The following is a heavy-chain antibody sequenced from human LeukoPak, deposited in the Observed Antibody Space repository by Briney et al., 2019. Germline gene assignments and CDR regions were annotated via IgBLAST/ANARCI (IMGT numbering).Heavy chain of an antibody. CDR2: ISGSGGST. CDR3: AKSLFQLLYGNWFDP. Sequence: PGGSLRLSCAASGFTFRSYAMSWVRQAPGKGLEWVSTISGSGGSTYYADSVKGRFTISRDNSKNTLYLQMNSLRAEDTAIYYCAKSLFQLLYGNWFDPWGQGTLVTVSS. CDR1: GFTFRSYA. D-gene: IGHD2-2*02. J-gene: IGHJ5*02. V-gene: IGHV3-23*01.